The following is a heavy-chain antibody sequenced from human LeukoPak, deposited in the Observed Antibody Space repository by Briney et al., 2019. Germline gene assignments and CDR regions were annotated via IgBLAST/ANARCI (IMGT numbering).Heavy chain of an antibody. Sequence: ASVKVSCKASGYTFTGYYMHWVRQAPGQGLEWMGWINPNSGGTNYAQKFQGRVTMTRDTSISTAYMELSRLRSDDTAVYYRARDVVKAAAGTPGYWGQGTLVTVSS. CDR3: ARDVVKAAAGTPGY. CDR2: INPNSGGT. CDR1: GYTFTGYY. D-gene: IGHD6-13*01. J-gene: IGHJ4*02. V-gene: IGHV1-2*02.